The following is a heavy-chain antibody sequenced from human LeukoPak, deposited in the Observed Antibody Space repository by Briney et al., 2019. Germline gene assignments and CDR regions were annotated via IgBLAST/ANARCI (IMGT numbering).Heavy chain of an antibody. V-gene: IGHV3-23*01. D-gene: IGHD3-3*01. CDR1: GFTFSSYA. Sequence: GGTLRLSCAASGFTFSSYAMSWVRQAPGKGLEWVSRISSSGISTFYADSVKGRFTISRDNSKNTLYLQMNSLRAEDTALYYCAKNNDCDYCGQGTLVTVSS. CDR2: ISSSGIST. J-gene: IGHJ4*02. CDR3: AKNNDCDY.